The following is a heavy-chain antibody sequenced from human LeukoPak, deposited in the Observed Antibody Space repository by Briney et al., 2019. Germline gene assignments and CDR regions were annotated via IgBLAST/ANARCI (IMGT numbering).Heavy chain of an antibody. CDR2: ISSSSSYI. D-gene: IGHD5-12*01. V-gene: IGHV3-21*01. J-gene: IGHJ4*02. CDR3: ARRGSGYTEPIDY. CDR1: GFTLSSYS. Sequence: GGSLRLSCAGSGFTLSSYSMDWVRQAPGKGLEWVSSISSSSSYIYYADSVKGRFTISRDNAKSSRYLQMNSRRAEDTAVYYCARRGSGYTEPIDYWGQGTLVTVSS.